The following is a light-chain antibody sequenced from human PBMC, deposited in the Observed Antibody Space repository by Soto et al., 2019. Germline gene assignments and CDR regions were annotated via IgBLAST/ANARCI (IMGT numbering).Light chain of an antibody. CDR2: GAS. CDR1: QSVSNNY. Sequence: EIVLTQSPGTLSLSPGEIATLSCSASQSVSNNYLAWYQQKPGQAPRLLIYGASNRATGIPDRFSGSGSGTDFTLTISSLEPEDFAVYYCQQHSNWPLTFGGGTKVDI. CDR3: QQHSNWPLT. V-gene: IGKV3D-20*02. J-gene: IGKJ4*01.